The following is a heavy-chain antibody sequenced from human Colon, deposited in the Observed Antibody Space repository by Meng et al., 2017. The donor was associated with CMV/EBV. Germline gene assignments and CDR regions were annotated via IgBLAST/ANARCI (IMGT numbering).Heavy chain of an antibody. CDR3: ASQDYGGSTRDY. J-gene: IGHJ4*02. Sequence: VELVESGGGLVQPGGSLRLSCAASGFTVSSNYMSWVRQAPGKGLEWVSVIYSGGSTYYADSVKGRFTISRDNSKNTLYLQMNSLRAEDTAVYYCASQDYGGSTRDYWGQGTLVTVSS. D-gene: IGHD4-23*01. V-gene: IGHV3-66*04. CDR2: IYSGGST. CDR1: GFTVSSNY.